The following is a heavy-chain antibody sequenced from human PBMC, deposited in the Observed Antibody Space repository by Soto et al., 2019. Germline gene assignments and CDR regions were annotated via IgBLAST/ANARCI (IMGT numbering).Heavy chain of an antibody. CDR3: AREVQVHTPAFVY. J-gene: IGHJ4*02. Sequence: QVQLVQSGAEMKKPGSSVKVSCQSSGGTFNTYAMNWVRQAPGQGPEWMGAISPMFGAANSAPKLQGRVTIPADESTGTSYMQLGSLTSEDTALYFCAREVQVHTPAFVYWGQGTLVTVSS. V-gene: IGHV1-69*19. D-gene: IGHD3-10*01. CDR2: ISPMFGAA. CDR1: GGTFNTYA.